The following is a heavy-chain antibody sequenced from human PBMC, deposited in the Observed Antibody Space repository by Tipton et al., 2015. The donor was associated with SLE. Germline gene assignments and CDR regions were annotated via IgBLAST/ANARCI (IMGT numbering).Heavy chain of an antibody. D-gene: IGHD1-26*01. Sequence: TLSLTCTVSVGSISGSNYYWDWIRQPPGKGPEWIGRITNNGNTYYIPSLQSRVTMSVDTSKNQFSLRLISVTAADTAFYYCARERHVGAPDIWGQGTLVTVSS. CDR2: ITNNGNT. CDR1: VGSISGSNYY. CDR3: ARERHVGAPDI. V-gene: IGHV4-39*07. J-gene: IGHJ4*02.